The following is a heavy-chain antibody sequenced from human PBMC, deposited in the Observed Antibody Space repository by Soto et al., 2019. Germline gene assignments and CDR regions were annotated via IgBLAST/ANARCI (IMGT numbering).Heavy chain of an antibody. CDR3: ASVVAARRGDTCAMDV. CDR2: ISTYNGHT. Sequence: QVQLVQCGGEVKKPGASVNVSCKASGYTFTNYGINWVRQAPGQALEWMGWISTYNGHTNSPQKLQGRVTMTRDISTSTAYMELSSLSSDDTAVYYCASVVAARRGDTCAMDVWGQGTTVTVSS. CDR1: GYTFTNYG. D-gene: IGHD6-6*01. V-gene: IGHV1-18*01. J-gene: IGHJ6*02.